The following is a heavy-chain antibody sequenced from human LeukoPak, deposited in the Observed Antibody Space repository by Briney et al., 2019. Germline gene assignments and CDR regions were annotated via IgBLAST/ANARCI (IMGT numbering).Heavy chain of an antibody. J-gene: IGHJ4*02. V-gene: IGHV1-2*02. CDR3: ARVRGRDYDSSGYLQPLIDY. CDR1: GYTFTGYY. Sequence: GASVKVSCKASGYTFTGYYMHWVRQAPGQGLEWMGWINPNSGGTNYAQKFQGRVTMTRDTSISTAYMELSRLRSDDTAVYYCARVRGRDYDSSGYLQPLIDYWGQGTLVTVSS. D-gene: IGHD3-22*01. CDR2: INPNSGGT.